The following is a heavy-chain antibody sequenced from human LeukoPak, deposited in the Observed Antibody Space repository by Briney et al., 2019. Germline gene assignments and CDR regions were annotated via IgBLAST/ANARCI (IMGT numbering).Heavy chain of an antibody. CDR2: IDVGSYT. V-gene: IGHV3-21*01. Sequence: GESLRLSCAASGFTFSSYGMNWVRQAPGKGLERVSSIDVGSYTYYADSVKGRFTISRDNAKNSLYLQMNSLRAEDTAVYYCARDGGSSSNWSFDYWGPGTLVTVSS. D-gene: IGHD6-13*01. J-gene: IGHJ4*02. CDR3: ARDGGSSSNWSFDY. CDR1: GFTFSSYG.